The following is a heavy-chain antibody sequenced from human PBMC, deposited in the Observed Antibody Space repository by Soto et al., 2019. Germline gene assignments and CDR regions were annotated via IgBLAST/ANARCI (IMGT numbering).Heavy chain of an antibody. Sequence: QGQLVQSGAEVKKPGASVKVSCKASGYTFTDFGISWVRQAPGQGLEWMGWISAYNRNTNYAQKVQGRVTMTTDTSKSTAYMELRNLTSDDTAVYYCARDSGNLGNWAYFFDYWGQGTLVTVSS. CDR2: ISAYNRNT. V-gene: IGHV1-18*01. D-gene: IGHD3-16*01. J-gene: IGHJ4*02. CDR1: GYTFTDFG. CDR3: ARDSGNLGNWAYFFDY.